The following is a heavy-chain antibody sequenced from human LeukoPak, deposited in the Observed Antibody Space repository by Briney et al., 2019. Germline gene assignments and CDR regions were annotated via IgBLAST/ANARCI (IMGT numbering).Heavy chain of an antibody. D-gene: IGHD6-19*01. CDR1: GYSISSGSY. V-gene: IGHV4-38-2*02. J-gene: IGHJ4*02. CDR2: IYHSGST. Sequence: PSETLSLTCAVSGYSISSGSYWGWIRQPPGKGLEWIGSIYHSGSTYYNPSLKSRVTISVDTSKNQFSLKLSSVTAADTAVYYCAREPFGSSYYFNYWGQGTLVTVSS. CDR3: AREPFGSSYYFNY.